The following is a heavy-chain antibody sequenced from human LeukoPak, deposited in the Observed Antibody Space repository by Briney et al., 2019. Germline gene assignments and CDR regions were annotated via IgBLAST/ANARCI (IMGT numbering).Heavy chain of an antibody. V-gene: IGHV1-18*01. J-gene: IGHJ3*02. CDR3: ARLCSSTSCYGRDAFDI. CDR1: GYTFTSSG. Sequence: GASVKVSCKASGYTFTSSGISWVRQAPGQGLEWMGWSSAYNGNTNYAQKLQGRVTLTTDTSTSTAYMELRSLRSDDTAVYYCARLCSSTSCYGRDAFDIWGQGTMVTVSS. D-gene: IGHD2-2*01. CDR2: SSAYNGNT.